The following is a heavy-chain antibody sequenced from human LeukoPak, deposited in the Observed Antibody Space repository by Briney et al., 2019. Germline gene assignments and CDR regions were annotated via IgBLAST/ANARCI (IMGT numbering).Heavy chain of an antibody. CDR3: ARETISEYYYDSSGPA. D-gene: IGHD3-22*01. CDR1: GGSISSSSYY. V-gene: IGHV4-39*02. J-gene: IGHJ5*02. CDR2: IYYSGST. Sequence: SETLSLTCTVSGGSISSSSYYWGWIRQPPGKGLELIGSIYYSGSTYYNPSLKSRVTISVDTSKNQFSLKLSSVTAADTAVYYCARETISEYYYDSSGPAWGQGTLVTVSS.